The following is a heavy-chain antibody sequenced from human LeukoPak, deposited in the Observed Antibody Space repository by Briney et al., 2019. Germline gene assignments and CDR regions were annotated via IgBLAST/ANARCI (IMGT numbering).Heavy chain of an antibody. V-gene: IGHV3-30-3*01. Sequence: GGSLRLSCAASGFTFSSYAMHWVRQAPGKGLEWVAVISYDGSNKYYADSVKGRFTITRDNSKNTLYLQMNSLRAEDTAVYYCARSQGDIFRPNPFDYWGQGTLVTVSS. CDR2: ISYDGSNK. CDR3: ARSQGDIFRPNPFDY. CDR1: GFTFSSYA. J-gene: IGHJ4*02. D-gene: IGHD3-9*01.